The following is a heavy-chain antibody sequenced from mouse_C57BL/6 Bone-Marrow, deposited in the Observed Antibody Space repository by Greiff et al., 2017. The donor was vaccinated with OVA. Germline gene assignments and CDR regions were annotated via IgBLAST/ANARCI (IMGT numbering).Heavy chain of an antibody. V-gene: IGHV5-2*03. CDR3: ARRGYDPLYWYFDV. D-gene: IGHD2-2*01. J-gene: IGHJ1*03. CDR2: INSDGGST. Sequence: EVMLVESGGGLVQPGESLKLSCESNEYEFPSYDMSWVRKTPEKRLELVAAINSDGGSTYYPDTMERRFIISRDNTKKTLYLQMSSLRSEDTALYYCARRGYDPLYWYFDVWGTGTTVTVSS. CDR1: EYEFPSYD.